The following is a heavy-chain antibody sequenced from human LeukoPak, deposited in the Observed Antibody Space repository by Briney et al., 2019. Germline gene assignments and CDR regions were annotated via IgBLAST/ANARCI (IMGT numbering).Heavy chain of an antibody. J-gene: IGHJ5*02. CDR2: ISYDGSNK. Sequence: GGSLRLSCAASGFTFSSYGMHWVRQAPGKGLEWVAVISYDGSNKYYADSVKGRFTISRDNSKNTLYLQMNSLRAEDTAVYYCAKDPRITMIVVVPNWFDPWGQGTLVTVSS. V-gene: IGHV3-30*18. CDR3: AKDPRITMIVVVPNWFDP. CDR1: GFTFSSYG. D-gene: IGHD3-22*01.